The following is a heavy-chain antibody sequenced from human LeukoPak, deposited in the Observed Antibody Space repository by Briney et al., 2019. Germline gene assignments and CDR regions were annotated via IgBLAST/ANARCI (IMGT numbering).Heavy chain of an antibody. J-gene: IGHJ4*02. D-gene: IGHD3-22*01. V-gene: IGHV3-30*04. CDR1: GFTFSSYA. Sequence: GGSLRLSCAASGFTFSSYAMHWVRQAPGKGLARVAVISYDGSNKYYADSVKGRFTISRDNSKNTLYLQMNSLRAEDTAVYYCARTQYYYDSSGYFYWGQGTLVTVSS. CDR3: ARTQYYYDSSGYFY. CDR2: ISYDGSNK.